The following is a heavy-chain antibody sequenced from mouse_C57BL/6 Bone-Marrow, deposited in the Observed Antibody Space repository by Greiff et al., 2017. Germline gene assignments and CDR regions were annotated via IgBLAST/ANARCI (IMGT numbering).Heavy chain of an antibody. J-gene: IGHJ2*01. D-gene: IGHD6-1*01. CDR2: ISYSGST. CDR3: ARGGATRDFDY. V-gene: IGHV3-1*01. CDR1: GYSITSGYD. Sequence: EVQLKESGPGMVKPSQSLSLTCTVTGYSITSGYDWHWIRHFPGNKLEWMGYISYSGSTNYNPSLKSRISITHDTSKNHFFLKLNSVTTEDTATYYCARGGATRDFDYWGQGTTLTVSS.